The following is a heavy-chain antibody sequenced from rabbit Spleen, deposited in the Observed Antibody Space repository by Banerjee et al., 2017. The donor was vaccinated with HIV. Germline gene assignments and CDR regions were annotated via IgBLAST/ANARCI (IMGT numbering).Heavy chain of an antibody. D-gene: IGHD2-1*01. CDR1: GFSFSSRYY. J-gene: IGHJ4*01. CDR2: IYAGSSGDT. V-gene: IGHV1S40*01. Sequence: QSLEESGGDLVKPGASLTLTCTASGFSFSSRYYMCWVRQAPGKGLEWIACIYAGSSGDTYYANWAKGRFTISKTSSTTVTLQMTSLTDADTATYFCAIATMTMVITDLWGPGTLVTVS. CDR3: AIATMTMVITDL.